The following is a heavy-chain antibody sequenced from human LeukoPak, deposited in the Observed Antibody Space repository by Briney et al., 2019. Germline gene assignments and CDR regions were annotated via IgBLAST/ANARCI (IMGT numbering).Heavy chain of an antibody. D-gene: IGHD4-23*01. CDR2: ISWNSNIR. J-gene: IGHJ4*02. V-gene: IGHV3-9*03. CDR1: GFNYDDYA. CDR3: AKGDNDSGKLGYFDW. Sequence: SGGPLRLSCAVSGFNYDDYAMFWVRQAPGKGLEWVSGISWNSNIRSYADSVKGRFTISRDNARSSLYLQMDSLRVEDMAVYYCAKGDNDSGKLGYFDWWGQGTLVTVSS.